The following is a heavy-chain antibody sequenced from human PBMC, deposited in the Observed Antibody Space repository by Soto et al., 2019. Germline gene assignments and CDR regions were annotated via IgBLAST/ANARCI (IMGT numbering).Heavy chain of an antibody. V-gene: IGHV3-64D*06. CDR3: VKGRYIAYAIKQEPLDV. CDR2: ISTNGDIT. J-gene: IGHJ6*01. CDR1: GFTFSNYA. Sequence: GGSLRLSCSASGFTFSNYAMYWVRQAPGKGLQYVSGISTNGDITYYTDSVKGRFTISRDTSKNTLDLQMSSLRAEDTAVYYCVKGRYIAYAIKQEPLDVWGQGTTVTVS. D-gene: IGHD5-12*01.